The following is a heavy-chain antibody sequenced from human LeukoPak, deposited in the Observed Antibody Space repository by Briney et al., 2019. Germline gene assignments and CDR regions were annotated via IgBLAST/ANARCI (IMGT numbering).Heavy chain of an antibody. Sequence: GGSLRLSCAASRFTFSSYWMSWVRQAPGKGLEWVANIKQDGSEKYYVDFVKGRFTISRDNAKNSLYLQMNRLRAEDTAVYYCARDAPPYCSGGSCYSRYWGQGALVTASS. CDR1: RFTFSSYW. CDR2: IKQDGSEK. V-gene: IGHV3-7*01. J-gene: IGHJ4*02. D-gene: IGHD2-15*01. CDR3: ARDAPPYCSGGSCYSRY.